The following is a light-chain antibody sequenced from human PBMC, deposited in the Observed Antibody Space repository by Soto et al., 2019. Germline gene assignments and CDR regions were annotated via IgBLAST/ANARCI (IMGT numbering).Light chain of an antibody. J-gene: IGKJ1*01. Sequence: EIVLTQSPGSLSLSPGQRATLSCRASQSVDTTFVAWYQKKPGQAPMLLIYCASKRATGIPDMFSGSGSGKDVTLIIRRLEPEDFAVYYCQQYMSSVTFGQGTKVEIK. CDR1: QSVDTTF. V-gene: IGKV3-20*01. CDR2: CAS. CDR3: QQYMSSVT.